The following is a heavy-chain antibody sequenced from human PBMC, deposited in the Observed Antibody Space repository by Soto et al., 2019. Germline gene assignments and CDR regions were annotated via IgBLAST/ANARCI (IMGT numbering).Heavy chain of an antibody. CDR2: ISGSGGST. D-gene: IGHD1-7*01. J-gene: IGHJ4*02. CDR3: AEGISGATRTKLDY. Sequence: EVQLLESGGGLVQPGGSLRLSCAASGLTFSSYAVSWVRQAPGKGLEWVSSISGSGGSTYYAVCVKGRFTISRDNSKNSMSLQMDSLRAGDTAVYYCAEGISGATRTKLDYWGQGTPVSVSS. CDR1: GLTFSSYA. V-gene: IGHV3-23*01.